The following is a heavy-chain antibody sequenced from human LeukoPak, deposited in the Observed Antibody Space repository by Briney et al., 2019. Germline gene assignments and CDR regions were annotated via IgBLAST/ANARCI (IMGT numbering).Heavy chain of an antibody. V-gene: IGHV3-23*01. J-gene: IGHJ4*02. CDR1: GFSFSTYA. CDR2: ISGSGKT. Sequence: GGSLRLSCAASGFSFSTYAMSWVRQAPGQGLEWVSAISGSGKTYYPDSVTGRFTISRDNSKNTLFLQMNGLRAEDTAVYYCAKERDAKGYFDYWGQGTLVTVSS. CDR3: AKERDAKGYFDY.